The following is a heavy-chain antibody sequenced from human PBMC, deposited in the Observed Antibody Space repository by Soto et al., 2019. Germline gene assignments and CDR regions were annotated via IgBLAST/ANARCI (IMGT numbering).Heavy chain of an antibody. D-gene: IGHD3-16*01. CDR2: IGTAGDT. J-gene: IGHJ4*02. V-gene: IGHV3-13*01. CDR1: RFIFSSYH. Sequence: GGSPSLYCASFRFIFSSYHMHWHRQATGKGLEWVSAIGTAGDTYYPGSVKGRFTISRENAKYSLYLQMNSLRAEDMDVYYCARGPDYDLDYWGQGTLVTVSS. CDR3: ARGPDYDLDY.